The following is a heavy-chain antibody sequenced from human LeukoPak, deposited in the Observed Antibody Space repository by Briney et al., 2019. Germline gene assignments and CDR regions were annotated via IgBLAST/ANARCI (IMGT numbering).Heavy chain of an antibody. V-gene: IGHV3-23*01. Sequence: GGSLRLSCAGAGFGFSSYAMTWARQAPVKGLEWVSAISGDGTRTYYADSVKGRFTISRDNSKNTLYLEMSSLRVEDTAIYYCAKWPEGAMDYFDYWGQGTLVTVSS. CDR2: ISGDGTRT. D-gene: IGHD3-16*01. J-gene: IGHJ4*02. CDR1: GFGFSSYA. CDR3: AKWPEGAMDYFDY.